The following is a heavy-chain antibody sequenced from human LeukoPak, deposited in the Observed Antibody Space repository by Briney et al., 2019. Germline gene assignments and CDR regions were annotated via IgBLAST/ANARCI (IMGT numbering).Heavy chain of an antibody. CDR2: IKKKTWGGTT. CDR3: TTDLWRYYDFWSGYYKPYLCYYYMDV. J-gene: IGHJ6*03. Sequence: GGSLSLSCAACGFTYRNAWMSWVRQARGKGREGVGVIKKKTWGGTTDDAAPVKGRFTNSRDDSKNTLYLQMNSQKTEDTAVYYCTTDLWRYYDFWSGYYKPYLCYYYMDVWGKGTTVTVSS. CDR1: GFTYRNAW. D-gene: IGHD3-3*01. V-gene: IGHV3-15*01.